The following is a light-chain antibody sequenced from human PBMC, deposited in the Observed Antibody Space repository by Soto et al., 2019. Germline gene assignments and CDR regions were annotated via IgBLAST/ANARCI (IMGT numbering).Light chain of an antibody. CDR2: GAS. Sequence: EIVLTQSPGTPSLSPGQTATLSCTSSQSVISSYLAWYQQKPGQAPSLLIYGASSRATGIPDRFSGRGSGTDFTLTISRLEPEDFALYYCQQYGDSPFTFGQGTK. CDR1: QSVISSY. V-gene: IGKV3-20*01. CDR3: QQYGDSPFT. J-gene: IGKJ1*01.